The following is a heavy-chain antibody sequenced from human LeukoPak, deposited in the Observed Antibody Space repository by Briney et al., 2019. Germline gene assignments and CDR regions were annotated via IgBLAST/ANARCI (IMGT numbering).Heavy chain of an antibody. CDR2: IYTSGST. V-gene: IGHV4-4*07. J-gene: IGHJ3*02. Sequence: SETLSLICSVSGGSITSYYWSWIRKPAGKGLEWIGRIYTSGSTNYSPSLKSRITMSVDTSNNQFSLNLSSVTAADTAVYYCARDSTARAYDIWGQGTMVTVSS. CDR1: GGSITSYY. D-gene: IGHD2-2*01. CDR3: ARDSTARAYDI.